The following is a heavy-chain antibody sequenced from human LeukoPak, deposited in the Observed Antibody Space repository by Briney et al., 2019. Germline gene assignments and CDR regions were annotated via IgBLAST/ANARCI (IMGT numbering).Heavy chain of an antibody. D-gene: IGHD3-22*01. CDR1: GGSISSSNYY. CDR2: IYYSGST. V-gene: IGHV4-39*07. CDR3: ARDRLQDYYDSSGYHYGGSGPFDT. J-gene: IGHJ3*02. Sequence: SETLSLTCTVSGGSISSSNYYWDWIRQPPGKGLEWIGSIYYSGSTYYNPSLKSRVTISVDTSKNQFSLKLSSATAADTAVYYCARDRLQDYYDSSGYHYGGSGPFDTWGQGTMVTVSS.